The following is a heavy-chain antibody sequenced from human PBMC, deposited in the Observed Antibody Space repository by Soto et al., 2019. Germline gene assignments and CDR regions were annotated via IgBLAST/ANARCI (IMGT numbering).Heavy chain of an antibody. D-gene: IGHD5-12*01. CDR1: GFSFSSYA. CDR3: AKGSIEYSASVDN. Sequence: DVQLLESGGGLVQPGGSLRLSCAASGFSFSSYAMVWVRQAPGKGLEWVAVISARGGSSYFADSVKGRFTLSRDKSKNVLSLEMNSLRAEDTDICFCAKGSIEYSASVDNWGQGTLVVVSS. V-gene: IGHV3-23*01. J-gene: IGHJ4*02. CDR2: ISARGGSS.